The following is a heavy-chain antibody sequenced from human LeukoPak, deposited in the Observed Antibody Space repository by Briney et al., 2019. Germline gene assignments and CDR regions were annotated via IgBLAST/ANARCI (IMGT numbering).Heavy chain of an antibody. D-gene: IGHD6-19*01. CDR2: IGAEGAPR. J-gene: IGHJ4*02. V-gene: IGHV3-23*01. CDR3: VKDGHCRDSICATKIVVAGYPDH. CDR1: GVSFSIYS. Sequence: GGSLRLSCRASGVSFSIYSMNWGRQAPGKGLEWVSVIGAEGAPRYYADSVKGRFTISRDNSKNMLYLQMNSLRAEDTATYYCVKDGHCRDSICATKIVVAGYPDHWGQGTQVTVSA.